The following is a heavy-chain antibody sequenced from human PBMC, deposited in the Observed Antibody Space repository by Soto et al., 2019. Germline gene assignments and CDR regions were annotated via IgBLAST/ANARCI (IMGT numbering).Heavy chain of an antibody. CDR1: GFSLSTSGVG. Sequence: QITLKESGPTLVKPTQTLTLTCTFSGFSLSTSGVGVGWIRQPPGKALEWLALIYWDDDKRYSPSLKSRLTITKATSKNQVVLTMPNLEPVDTCTYYCAHRRRWSYFHYWCHGTLVTVSS. CDR3: AHRRRWSYFHY. CDR2: IYWDDDK. V-gene: IGHV2-5*02. D-gene: IGHD2-15*01. J-gene: IGHJ4*01.